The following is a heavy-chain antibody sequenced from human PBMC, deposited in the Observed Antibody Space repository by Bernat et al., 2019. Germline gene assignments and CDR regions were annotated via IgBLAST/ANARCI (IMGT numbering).Heavy chain of an antibody. CDR2: LSHTDGAA. Sequence: EVQLLDSGGGLVQPGGSLRLSCVASGFTLSSSAVSWVRQAPGMGPEWVSSLSHTDGAAYYADSVKGRFTISRDISSNTLYLQMNSLRAEDTAIYYCARRGGDRGWGAFDFWGKGTMVSVSS. CDR3: ARRGGDRGWGAFDF. D-gene: IGHD2-21*01. J-gene: IGHJ3*01. CDR1: GFTLSSSA. V-gene: IGHV3-23*01.